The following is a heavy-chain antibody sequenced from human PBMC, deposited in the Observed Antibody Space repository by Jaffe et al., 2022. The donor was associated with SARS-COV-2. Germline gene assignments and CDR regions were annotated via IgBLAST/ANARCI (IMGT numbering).Heavy chain of an antibody. CDR3: AKVATIYSYGMDV. Sequence: QVQLVESGGGVVQPGRSLRLSCAASGFTFSSYGMHWVRQAPGKGLEWVAVISYDGSNKYYADSVKGRFTISRDNSKNTLYLQMNSLRAEDTAVYYCAKVATIYSYGMDVWGQGTTVTVSS. J-gene: IGHJ6*02. D-gene: IGHD5-12*01. V-gene: IGHV3-30*18. CDR2: ISYDGSNK. CDR1: GFTFSSYG.